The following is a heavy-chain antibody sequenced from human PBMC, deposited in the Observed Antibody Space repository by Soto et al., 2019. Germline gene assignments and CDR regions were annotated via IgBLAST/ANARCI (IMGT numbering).Heavy chain of an antibody. J-gene: IGHJ5*02. D-gene: IGHD3-10*01. CDR1: GVSLTTGGVG. CDR3: SHTQLLYFGEADNYFDP. V-gene: IGHV2-5*01. CDR2: IYWNNDK. Sequence: QITLRESGPTLVKPTQPLTLTCTLSGVSLTTGGVGVGWIRQPPRKALEWLAVIYWNNDKRYSPSLRSRLTITKDTSQNQVVLTLTNMDPEDTATYYCSHTQLLYFGEADNYFDPWGQGTRVTVSS.